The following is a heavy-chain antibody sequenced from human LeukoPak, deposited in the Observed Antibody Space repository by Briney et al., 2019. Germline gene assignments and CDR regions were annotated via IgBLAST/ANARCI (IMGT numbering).Heavy chain of an antibody. Sequence: GGSLRLSCAASGFSFSSYGMNWVRQAPGKGLVWVSRLNGDGTTTTYADSVKGRFTISRDNAKNTLYLQMNSLRTEDTSLYYCAKSRNYGSGSYLDYWGPGTLVTVSS. J-gene: IGHJ4*02. CDR1: GFSFSSYG. D-gene: IGHD3-10*01. V-gene: IGHV3-74*01. CDR2: LNGDGTTT. CDR3: AKSRNYGSGSYLDY.